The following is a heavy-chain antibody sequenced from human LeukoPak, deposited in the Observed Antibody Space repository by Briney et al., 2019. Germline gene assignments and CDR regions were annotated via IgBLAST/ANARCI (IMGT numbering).Heavy chain of an antibody. Sequence: PGGSLRLSCTAAGFTFGDYSISWFRQAPGKGLQWVGFIAGKTHPGTTEYAASVKGRFSISRDDSKSVAYLEMNSLNTEDTAVYFCSRDSYGYQPEFGFAVWGPGTTVTVSS. J-gene: IGHJ6*02. CDR3: SRDSYGYQPEFGFAV. CDR1: GFTFGDYS. D-gene: IGHD5-24*01. V-gene: IGHV3-49*03. CDR2: IAGKTHPGTT.